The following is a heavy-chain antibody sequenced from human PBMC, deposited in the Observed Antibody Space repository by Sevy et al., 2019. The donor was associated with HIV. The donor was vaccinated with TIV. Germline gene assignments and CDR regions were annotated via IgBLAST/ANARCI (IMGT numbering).Heavy chain of an antibody. J-gene: IGHJ3*02. D-gene: IGHD6-13*01. CDR3: AREGIADAFDI. Sequence: GGSLRLSCAASGFTFSSYWMHWVRQAPGKGLVWVSRINSDGSSTSYADSVKGRFTISRDNAKNTLYLQMNSLRAEDTAVYYCAREGIADAFDIWGQGTMVIVSS. V-gene: IGHV3-74*01. CDR1: GFTFSSYW. CDR2: INSDGSST.